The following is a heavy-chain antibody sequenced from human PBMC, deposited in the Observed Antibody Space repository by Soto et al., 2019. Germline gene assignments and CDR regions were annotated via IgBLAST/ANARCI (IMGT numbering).Heavy chain of an antibody. D-gene: IGHD3-22*01. J-gene: IGHJ3*02. CDR2: INPNSGGT. CDR1: GYTFTGYY. Sequence: ASVQVSCKASGYTFTGYYMHWVRQAPGQGLEWMGLINPNSGGTNYAQKFQGWVTMTRDTSISTAYMELSRLRSDDTAVYYCARLNYYDSSGHAFDIWGQGTMVTVSS. CDR3: ARLNYYDSSGHAFDI. V-gene: IGHV1-2*04.